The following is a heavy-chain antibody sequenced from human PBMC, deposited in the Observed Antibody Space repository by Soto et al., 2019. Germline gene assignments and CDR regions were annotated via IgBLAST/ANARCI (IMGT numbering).Heavy chain of an antibody. D-gene: IGHD6-13*01. CDR3: AKDAVPGKSIAAAGTGGSWFDP. V-gene: IGHV3-30*18. Sequence: GGSLRLSCAASGFTFSSYGMHWVRQAPGKGLEWVAVISYDGSNKYYADSVKGRFTISRDNSKNTLYLQMNSLRAEETAVYYCAKDAVPGKSIAAAGTGGSWFDPWGQGTLVTVSS. CDR2: ISYDGSNK. CDR1: GFTFSSYG. J-gene: IGHJ5*02.